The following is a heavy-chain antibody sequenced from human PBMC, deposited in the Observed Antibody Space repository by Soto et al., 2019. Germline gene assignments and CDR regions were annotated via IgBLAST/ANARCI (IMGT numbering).Heavy chain of an antibody. CDR1: GYTFTSYA. J-gene: IGHJ5*02. Sequence: ASVKVSCKASGYTFTSYAMHWVRQAPGQRLEWMGWINAGNGNTKYSQKFQGRVTITRDTSASTAYMELSSLRSEDTAVYYCARDGVVGATTNWFDPWGQGTLVTVSS. CDR3: ARDGVVGATTNWFDP. CDR2: INAGNGNT. V-gene: IGHV1-3*01. D-gene: IGHD1-26*01.